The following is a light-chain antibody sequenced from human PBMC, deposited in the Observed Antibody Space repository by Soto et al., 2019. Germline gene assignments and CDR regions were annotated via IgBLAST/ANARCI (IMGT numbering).Light chain of an antibody. CDR2: GAS. CDR3: QESYSTLWGT. Sequence: EIVMTQSPATLSVSPGERATLSCRASQSVSSNLAWYQQKPGQAPRLLIYGASTRATGIPARFSGSGSGTDFTLTISSLEPEDFATYYCQESYSTLWGTCGQGTKVDIK. V-gene: IGKV3-15*01. CDR1: QSVSSN. J-gene: IGKJ1*01.